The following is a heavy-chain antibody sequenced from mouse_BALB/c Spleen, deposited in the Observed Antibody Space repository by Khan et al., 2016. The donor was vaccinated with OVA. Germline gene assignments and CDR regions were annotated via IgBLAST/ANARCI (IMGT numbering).Heavy chain of an antibody. CDR1: GYSFTTYY. J-gene: IGHJ3*01. D-gene: IGHD2-2*01. CDR2: IDPFSGST. Sequence: VQLQQSGPELMKPGASVKISCMASGYSFTTYYIHWVMQSHGKSLEWIGYIDPFSGSTTYNQKFKGKATLTVDKSSSTAYIHLSNLTSEDSVVSYCTRHGYVAWFTYWGQGTLVTVSA. V-gene: IGHV1S135*01. CDR3: TRHGYVAWFTY.